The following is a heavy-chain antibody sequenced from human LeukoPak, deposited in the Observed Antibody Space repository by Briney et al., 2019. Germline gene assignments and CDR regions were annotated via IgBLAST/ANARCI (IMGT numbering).Heavy chain of an antibody. CDR2: IIPIFGTA. CDR1: GGTFSSYA. D-gene: IGHD6-13*01. J-gene: IGHJ4*02. V-gene: IGHV1-69*05. Sequence: SVKVSCKASGGTFSSYAISWVRQAPGQGLEWMGGIIPIFGTANYAQKFQGRVTITTDESTSTAYMELSSLRSEDTAVYYCARSRVVEQQLAYFDYWGQGTLVTVSS. CDR3: ARSRVVEQQLAYFDY.